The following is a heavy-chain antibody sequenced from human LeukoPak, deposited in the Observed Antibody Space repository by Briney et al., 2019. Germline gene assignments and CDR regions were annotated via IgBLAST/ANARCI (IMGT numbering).Heavy chain of an antibody. J-gene: IGHJ5*02. CDR1: GYTFTSYA. Sequence: ASVKVSCKASGYTFTSYAMNWVRQAPGQGLEWMGWINTNTGNPTYAQGFTGRFVFSLDTSVSTAYLQISSLKAEDTAVYYCARDGTSYYDFWSGYNWFDPWGQGTLVTVSS. CDR3: ARDGTSYYDFWSGYNWFDP. CDR2: INTNTGNP. V-gene: IGHV7-4-1*02. D-gene: IGHD3-3*01.